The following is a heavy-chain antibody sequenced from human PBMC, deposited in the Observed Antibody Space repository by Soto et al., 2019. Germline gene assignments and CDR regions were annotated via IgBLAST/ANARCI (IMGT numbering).Heavy chain of an antibody. J-gene: IGHJ4*02. V-gene: IGHV3-53*02. CDR1: GFTVSSNY. CDR3: ARRLAAAGQLVDY. Sequence: EVQLVETGGGLIQPGGSLRLSCAASGFTVSSNYMSWVRQAPGKGLEWVSVIYSGGSTYYADSVKGRFTISRDNSKNTLYLQMNSLRAEDTAVYYCARRLAAAGQLVDYWGQGTLVTGSS. D-gene: IGHD6-13*01. CDR2: IYSGGST.